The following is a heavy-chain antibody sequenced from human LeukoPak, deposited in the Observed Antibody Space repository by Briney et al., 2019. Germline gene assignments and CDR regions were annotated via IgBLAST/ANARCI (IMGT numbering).Heavy chain of an antibody. CDR1: GGSISSYY. J-gene: IGHJ6*02. V-gene: IGHV4-59*01. Sequence: PSETLSLTCTVSGGSISSYYWSWIRQPPGKGLWWSGYIYYSVSTNYNPSLKSRVTISVDTYKNQFSLKLSSVTAADTAVYYCARVETQHYYGSGSYYTGYYYGMDVWGQGTTVTVSS. CDR2: IYYSVST. D-gene: IGHD3-10*01. CDR3: ARVETQHYYGSGSYYTGYYYGMDV.